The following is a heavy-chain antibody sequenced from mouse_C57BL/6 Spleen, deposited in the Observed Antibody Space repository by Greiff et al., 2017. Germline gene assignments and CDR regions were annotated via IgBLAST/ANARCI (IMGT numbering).Heavy chain of an antibody. CDR3: ARHLTGYYAMDY. CDR2: ISSGGSYT. D-gene: IGHD4-1*01. Sequence: EVHLVESGGDLVKPGGSLKLSCAASGFTFSSYGMSWVRQTPDKRLEWVATISSGGSYTYYPDSVKGRFTISRDNAKNTLYLQMSSLKSEDTAMYYCARHLTGYYAMDYWGQGTSVTVSS. J-gene: IGHJ4*01. CDR1: GFTFSSYG. V-gene: IGHV5-6*01.